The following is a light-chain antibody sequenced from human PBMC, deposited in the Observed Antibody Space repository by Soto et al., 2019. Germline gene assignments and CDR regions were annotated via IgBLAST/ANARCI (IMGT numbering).Light chain of an antibody. CDR1: SSDVGGYNY. CDR2: DVS. CDR3: SSFTSSSTMV. V-gene: IGLV2-14*03. Sequence: QSALIQPASVSGSPGQSITISCTGTSSDVGGYNYVSWYQHHPGKAPKVMIYDVSNRPSGVSNRFSGSKSGNTASLTISGLQAEDEADYYCSSFTSSSTMVFGTGTKVTVL. J-gene: IGLJ1*01.